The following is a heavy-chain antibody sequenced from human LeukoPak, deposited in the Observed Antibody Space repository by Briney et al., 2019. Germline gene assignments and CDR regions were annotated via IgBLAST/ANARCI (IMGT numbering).Heavy chain of an antibody. CDR1: GYTFIDYY. D-gene: IGHD3-10*01. CDR3: ARGNYYYVMDV. J-gene: IGHJ6*02. Sequence: ASVKVSYKASGYTFIDYYMHWVRQVPGQGREGMGWINPNSGGTKYAQKFQGRVTMTRDMSISTAYMDVSSLRYDDTAVYYCARGNYYYVMDVWGQGTTVTVSS. V-gene: IGHV1-2*02. CDR2: INPNSGGT.